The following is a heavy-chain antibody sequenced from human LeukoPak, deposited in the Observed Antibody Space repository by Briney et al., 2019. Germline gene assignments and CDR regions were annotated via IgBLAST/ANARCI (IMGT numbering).Heavy chain of an antibody. CDR3: ARGIGSADIVVVPAAMSLVGWFDP. J-gene: IGHJ5*02. CDR1: GGSISSSSYY. Sequence: SETLSLTCTVSGGSISSSSYYWGWIRQPPGKGLEWIGSIYYSGSTYYNPSLKSRVTISVDRSKNQFSLKLSSVTAADTAVYYCARGIGSADIVVVPAAMSLVGWFDPWGQGTLVTVSS. D-gene: IGHD2-2*01. CDR2: IYYSGST. V-gene: IGHV4-39*07.